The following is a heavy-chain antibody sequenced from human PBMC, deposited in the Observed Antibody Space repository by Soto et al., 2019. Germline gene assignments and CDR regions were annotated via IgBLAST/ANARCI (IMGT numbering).Heavy chain of an antibody. CDR2: ISAYNGNT. J-gene: IGHJ4*02. Sequence: ASVKVSCKASGYTFTSYGISWVRQAPGQGLEWMGWISAYNGNTNYAQKLQGRVTMTTDTSTSTAYMELRSLTSDDTAVYYCARARVGATYFDYWGQGTLVTVSS. CDR1: GYTFTSYG. D-gene: IGHD1-26*01. V-gene: IGHV1-18*01. CDR3: ARARVGATYFDY.